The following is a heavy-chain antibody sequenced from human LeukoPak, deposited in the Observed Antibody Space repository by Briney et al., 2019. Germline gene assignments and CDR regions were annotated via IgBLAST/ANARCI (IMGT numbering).Heavy chain of an antibody. CDR1: GFTFIDAW. CDR2: ISDKTNGGTT. D-gene: IGHD2-15*01. V-gene: IGHV3-15*01. Sequence: GGSLRLSCAASGFTFIDAWTSWVRHAPGKGLEWVGRISDKTNGGTTEYAGPVKGRFTISRDDSEKTLYLQMNSLKTEDTAVYYCVPSPRIPLKDWGQGTLVTVSS. J-gene: IGHJ4*02. CDR3: VPSPRIPLKD.